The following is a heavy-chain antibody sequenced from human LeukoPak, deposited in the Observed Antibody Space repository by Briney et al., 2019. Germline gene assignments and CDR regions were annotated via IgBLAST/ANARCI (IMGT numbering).Heavy chain of an antibody. J-gene: IGHJ4*02. CDR2: INPNSGGT. Sequence: ASVKVSSKASGYTFTGSYMHWVRQAPGQGLEWMGWINPNSGGTNYAQKFQGRVTMTRDTSISTAYMELGSLRSDDTAVYYCARSGAYGSGSYLSYWGQGTLVTVSS. D-gene: IGHD3-10*01. CDR1: GYTFTGSY. V-gene: IGHV1-2*02. CDR3: ARSGAYGSGSYLSY.